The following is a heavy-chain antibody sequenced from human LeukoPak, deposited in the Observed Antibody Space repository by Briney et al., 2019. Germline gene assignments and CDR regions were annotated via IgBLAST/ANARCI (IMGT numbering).Heavy chain of an antibody. D-gene: IGHD6-19*01. CDR3: AKTGGTSGWQRGLGY. V-gene: IGHV3-23*01. Sequence: GGSLRLSCAASGFIVSSNYMSWVRQAPGKGLEWVSGITDSGDSTYYADSVKGRFTISRDNSKNTLYLQMNSLRAEDTAVYNCAKTGGTSGWQRGLGYWGQGTLVTVSS. CDR2: ITDSGDST. CDR1: GFIVSSNY. J-gene: IGHJ4*02.